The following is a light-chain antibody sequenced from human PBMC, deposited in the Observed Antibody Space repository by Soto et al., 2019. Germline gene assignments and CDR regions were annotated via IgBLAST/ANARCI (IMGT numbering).Light chain of an antibody. V-gene: IGLV1-51*01. CDR1: SSNIGNNY. J-gene: IGLJ1*01. Sequence: QSVLTRPPSVSAAPGQKVTISCSGSSSNIGNNYVSWYQQLPGTAPKLLIYDNNKRPSGIPDRFSGSKSGTSATLGITGLRTGDEADYYCGTWDSSLSAGRVFGTGTKVTVL. CDR3: GTWDSSLSAGRV. CDR2: DNN.